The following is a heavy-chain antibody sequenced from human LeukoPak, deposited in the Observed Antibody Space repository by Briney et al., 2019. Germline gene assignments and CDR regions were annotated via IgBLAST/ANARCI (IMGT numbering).Heavy chain of an antibody. Sequence: SVKVSCKASGGTFSSYAISWVRQAPGQGLEWMGGIIPIFGTANYAQKFQGRVTITADKSTSTAYMELSSLRSEDTAVYYCARDLVMAKAFDIWGQGTMVTVSS. D-gene: IGHD3-22*01. CDR1: GGTFSSYA. CDR2: IIPIFGTA. V-gene: IGHV1-69*06. CDR3: ARDLVMAKAFDI. J-gene: IGHJ3*02.